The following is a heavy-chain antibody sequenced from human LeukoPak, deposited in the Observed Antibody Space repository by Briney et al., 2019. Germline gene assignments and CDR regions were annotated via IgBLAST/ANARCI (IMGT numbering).Heavy chain of an antibody. D-gene: IGHD2-2*02. CDR2: MNPNSGNT. CDR1: GYTFTGYY. J-gene: IGHJ6*03. V-gene: IGHV1-8*03. CDR3: ARRSDTRYYYYMDV. Sequence: ASVKVSCKASGYTFTGYYMHWVRQAPGQGLEWMGWMNPNSGNTGYAQKFQGRVTITRNTSISTAYMELSSLRSEDTAVYYCARRSDTRYYYYMDVWGKGTTVTVSS.